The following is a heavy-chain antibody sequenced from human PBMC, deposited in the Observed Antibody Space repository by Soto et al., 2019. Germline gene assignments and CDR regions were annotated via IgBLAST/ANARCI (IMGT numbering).Heavy chain of an antibody. Sequence: GSLRLSCAASGFTFSDYYMSWIRQAPGKGLEWVSYISSSSSYTNYADSVKGRFTISRDNAKNSLYLQMNSLRVEDTAVYYCARDRVDYYDSSGYPTLDYWGQGTLVTVSS. CDR1: GFTFSDYY. D-gene: IGHD3-22*01. CDR3: ARDRVDYYDSSGYPTLDY. J-gene: IGHJ4*02. V-gene: IGHV3-11*06. CDR2: ISSSSSYT.